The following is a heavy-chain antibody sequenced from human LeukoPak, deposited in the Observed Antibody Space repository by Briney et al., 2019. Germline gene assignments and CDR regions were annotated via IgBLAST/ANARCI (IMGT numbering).Heavy chain of an antibody. CDR2: ISYDGSNK. Sequence: GGSLRLSCAASGFTFSSYAMHWVRQAPGKGLEWVAVISYDGSNKYYADSVKGRFTISRDNSKNTLYLQMNSLRAEDTAVYYCAKALVAAAEALFDYWGQGTLVTVSS. J-gene: IGHJ4*02. V-gene: IGHV3-30*04. CDR1: GFTFSSYA. D-gene: IGHD6-13*01. CDR3: AKALVAAAEALFDY.